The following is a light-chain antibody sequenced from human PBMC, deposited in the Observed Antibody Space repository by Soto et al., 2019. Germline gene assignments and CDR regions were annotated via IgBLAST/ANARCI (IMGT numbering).Light chain of an antibody. CDR1: SSDVGGYNY. V-gene: IGLV2-11*01. CDR3: CSYAGTYSSSV. CDR2: DVS. J-gene: IGLJ1*01. Sequence: QSALTQPRSVSGSPGQSVTISCTGTSSDVGGYNYVSWYQENPGRAPKLMIYDVSIRPSGVPDRFSGSKSGNTASLTISGLLAEDEADYYCCSYAGTYSSSVFGTGTKVTVL.